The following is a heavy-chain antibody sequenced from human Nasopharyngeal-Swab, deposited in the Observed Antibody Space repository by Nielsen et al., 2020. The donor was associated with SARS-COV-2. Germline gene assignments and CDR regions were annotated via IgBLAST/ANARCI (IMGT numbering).Heavy chain of an antibody. CDR2: IGTAGDT. CDR3: ARGRVGTRGLLYFQH. J-gene: IGHJ1*01. V-gene: IGHV3-13*01. Sequence: GESLKISCAASGFTFSNYDMHWVHQPTGKGLEWVSAIGTAGDTYYPGSVKGRFTISREDAKNSLYLQINALKAGDTAVYYCARGRVGTRGLLYFQHWGQGTLVTVSS. D-gene: IGHD1-1*01. CDR1: GFTFSNYD.